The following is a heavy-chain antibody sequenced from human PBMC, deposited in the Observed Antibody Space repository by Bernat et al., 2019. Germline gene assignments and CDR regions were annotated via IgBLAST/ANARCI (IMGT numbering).Heavy chain of an antibody. CDR1: GYTLTSYA. CDR3: ARYCGGDCYWAAFDY. Sequence: QVQLVQSGAEVKKPGASVKVSCKASGYTLTSYAMHWVRQAPGKRLEWMGWINAGNGNTKYSKKFQGRVTITRDTSASTAYMELSSLRSEDTAVYYCARYCGGDCYWAAFDYWGQGTLVTVSS. J-gene: IGHJ4*02. D-gene: IGHD2-21*02. CDR2: INAGNGNT. V-gene: IGHV1-3*01.